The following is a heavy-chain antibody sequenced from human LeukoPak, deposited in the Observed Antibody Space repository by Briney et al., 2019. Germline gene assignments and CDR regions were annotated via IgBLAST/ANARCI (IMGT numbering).Heavy chain of an antibody. J-gene: IGHJ4*02. CDR3: AKGYDTYDF. CDR1: GFSFSNYA. V-gene: IGHV3-23*01. CDR2: LSGSGDGT. D-gene: IGHD5-12*01. Sequence: GGSLRLSCAASGFSFSNYAISWIRQAPGGGLEWVSRLSGSGDGTYYAESVRGRFTISRDNSRDTLYLQMSSLRAEDTAMYYCAKGYDTYDFWGRGTLVSVSS.